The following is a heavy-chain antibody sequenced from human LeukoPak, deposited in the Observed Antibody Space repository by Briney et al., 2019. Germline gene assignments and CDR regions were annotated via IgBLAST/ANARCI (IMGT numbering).Heavy chain of an antibody. CDR3: AKGEGIAAAGTVFDY. CDR2: ISNDGGGT. D-gene: IGHD6-13*01. Sequence: TGGSLRLSCAASGFIFNNYGLVWVRQAPGKGLEWVSAISNDGGGTTYADLVKGRFSVSRDNSKNTLFLQMNSLRAEDTAVYYCAKGEGIAAAGTVFDYWGQGTLVTVSS. CDR1: GFIFNNYG. V-gene: IGHV3-23*01. J-gene: IGHJ4*02.